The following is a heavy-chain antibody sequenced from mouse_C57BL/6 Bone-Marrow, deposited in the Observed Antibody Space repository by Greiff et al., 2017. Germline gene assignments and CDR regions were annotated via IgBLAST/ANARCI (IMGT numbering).Heavy chain of an antibody. CDR1: GFTFTDYY. V-gene: IGHV7-3*01. CDR3: ARSTTVPRYYFDY. D-gene: IGHD1-1*01. CDR2: IRHKANGYTT. Sequence: EVQLVESGGGLVQPGGSLSLSCAASGFTFTDYYMSWVRQPPGKALEWLGFIRHKANGYTTEYSASVKGRFTISRDNSQSILYLQMKALRAEDSATYYCARSTTVPRYYFDYWGQGTTLTVSS. J-gene: IGHJ2*01.